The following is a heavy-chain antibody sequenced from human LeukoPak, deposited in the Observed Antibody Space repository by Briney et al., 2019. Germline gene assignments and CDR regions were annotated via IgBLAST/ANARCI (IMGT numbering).Heavy chain of an antibody. CDR1: GGSISSYY. Sequence: SETLSLTCTVSGGSISSYYWSWIRQPPGKGLEWIGYIYYSGSINYNPSLKSRVTISVDTSKNQFSLKLSSVTAADTAVYYCARVRSYDYVWGSYRYPVSFDYWGQGTLVTVSS. V-gene: IGHV4-59*01. CDR2: IYYSGSI. CDR3: ARVRSYDYVWGSYRYPVSFDY. J-gene: IGHJ4*02. D-gene: IGHD3-16*02.